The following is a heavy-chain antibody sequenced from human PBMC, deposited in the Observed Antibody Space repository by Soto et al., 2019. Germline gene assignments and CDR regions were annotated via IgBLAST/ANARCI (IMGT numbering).Heavy chain of an antibody. D-gene: IGHD4-17*01. V-gene: IGHV4-34*01. CDR1: GGSFSGYY. CDR3: ARGGWGPTVPNYYYYYYMDV. CDR2: INHSGST. J-gene: IGHJ6*03. Sequence: SETLSLTCAVYGGSFSGYYWSWIRQPPGKGLEWIGEINHSGSTNYNPSLKSRVTISVDTSKNQFSLKLSSVTAADTAVYYCARGGWGPTVPNYYYYYYMDVWGKGTTVTVS.